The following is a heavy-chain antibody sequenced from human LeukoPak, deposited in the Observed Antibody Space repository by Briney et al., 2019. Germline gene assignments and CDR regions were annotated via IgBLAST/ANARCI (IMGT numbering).Heavy chain of an antibody. CDR2: IYTSGST. CDR3: TRDRSALDT. J-gene: IGHJ3*02. V-gene: IGHV4-4*07. CDR1: GDSINSFY. Sequence: SETLSLTCTVSGDSINSFYWSWIRQPAGKGLEWIGRIYTSGSTNYSPSLKSRVTMSVDTSKNQFSLKLSSVTAADTAVYYCTRDRSALDTWGQGTMVTVSS.